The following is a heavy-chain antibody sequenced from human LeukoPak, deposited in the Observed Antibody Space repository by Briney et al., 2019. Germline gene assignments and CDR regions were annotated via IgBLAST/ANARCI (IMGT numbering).Heavy chain of an antibody. CDR1: GFTFSSYA. V-gene: IGHV3-66*01. CDR2: IFSGGKT. Sequence: GGSLRLSCAASGFTFSSYAMSWVRQAPGKGLEWVSVIFSGGKTQYAESVKGRFTISRDISKNTLYLQMSSLRVEDTAVYYCTRESRRIAAAGIGTFDYWGQGTLVTVSS. CDR3: TRESRRIAAAGIGTFDY. D-gene: IGHD6-13*01. J-gene: IGHJ4*02.